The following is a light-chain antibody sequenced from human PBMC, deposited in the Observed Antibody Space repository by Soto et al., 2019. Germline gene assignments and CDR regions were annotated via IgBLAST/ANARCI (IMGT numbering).Light chain of an antibody. CDR1: QSFSSTY. Sequence: EIVLTQSPGTLSLSPGERATLSCRASQSFSSTYLAWYQQKPGQAPRLLIYGASSRATGIPDRFSGSGSGTDYTLTISRLEPEDFAVYYCQQCGSSLWAFGKGTRWIS. V-gene: IGKV3-20*01. CDR2: GAS. J-gene: IGKJ1*01. CDR3: QQCGSSLWA.